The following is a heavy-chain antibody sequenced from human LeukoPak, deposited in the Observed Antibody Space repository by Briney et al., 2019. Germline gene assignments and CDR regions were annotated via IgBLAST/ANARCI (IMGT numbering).Heavy chain of an antibody. D-gene: IGHD6-13*01. J-gene: IGHJ3*02. V-gene: IGHV1-8*03. CDR1: GYTFTSYD. CDR3: ASRPAAVRSDAFDI. CDR2: MNPNSGKT. Sequence: ASVKVSCKASGYTFTSYDINWVRQATGQGLEWMGWMNPNSGKTGNAQKFQGRVTITWNTSISTAYMELSSLGSDDTAVYYCASRPAAVRSDAFDIWGQGTMVTVSS.